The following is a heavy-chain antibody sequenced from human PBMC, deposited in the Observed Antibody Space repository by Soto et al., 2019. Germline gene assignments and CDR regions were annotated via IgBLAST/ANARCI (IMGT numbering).Heavy chain of an antibody. D-gene: IGHD3-10*01. V-gene: IGHV3-21*01. Sequence: GGSLRLSCAASGFTFSSYSMNWVRQAPGKGLEWVSSISSSSSYIYYADSVKGRFTISRDNAKNSLYLQMNSLRAEDTAVYYCAKDSGLPRFGTLIHALDLWGQGTMVTVSS. CDR1: GFTFSSYS. J-gene: IGHJ3*01. CDR3: AKDSGLPRFGTLIHALDL. CDR2: ISSSSSYI.